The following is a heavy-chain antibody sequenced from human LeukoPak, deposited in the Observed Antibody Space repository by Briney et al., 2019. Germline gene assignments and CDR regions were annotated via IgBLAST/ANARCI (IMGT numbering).Heavy chain of an antibody. Sequence: GGSLRLSCAASGFTFSSYGMHWVRQAPGKGLEWVAVISYDGSNKYYADSVKGRFTISRDNSKNTRYLQMNSLRAEDTAVYSCPKSFYGSGSTFDYWGRGTLVTVSS. J-gene: IGHJ4*02. CDR1: GFTFSSYG. D-gene: IGHD3-10*01. CDR2: ISYDGSNK. CDR3: PKSFYGSGSTFDY. V-gene: IGHV3-30*18.